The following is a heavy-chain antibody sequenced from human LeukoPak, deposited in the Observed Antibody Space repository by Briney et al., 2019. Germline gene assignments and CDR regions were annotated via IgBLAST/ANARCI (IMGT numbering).Heavy chain of an antibody. D-gene: IGHD5-12*01. V-gene: IGHV4-34*01. J-gene: IGHJ5*02. CDR3: ARVRVRWFDP. Sequence: SETLSLTCAVYGGSFSGYYWSWIRQPPGKGLEWIGEINHSGSTNYNPSLKSRVTISVDTSKNQFSLKLSSVTAADTAVYYCARVRVRWFDPWGQGTLVTVSS. CDR2: INHSGST. CDR1: GGSFSGYY.